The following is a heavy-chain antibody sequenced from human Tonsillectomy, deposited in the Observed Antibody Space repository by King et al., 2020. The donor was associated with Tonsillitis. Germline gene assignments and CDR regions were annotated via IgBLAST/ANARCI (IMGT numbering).Heavy chain of an antibody. Sequence: VQLVESGGGVVEPGGSLRLSCAASGCRFIKAWMTWVRQGPGKGLEWVGRIKSTIDCETIVYAAPVKGRFSISRDDSENALYLQMNSLKGEDTAIYYCMTDCRSTARCYTEDFWGQGTLVTVSS. V-gene: IGHV3-15*01. D-gene: IGHD2-2*02. CDR1: GCRFIKAW. J-gene: IGHJ4*02. CDR2: IKSTIDCETI. CDR3: MTDCRSTARCYTEDF.